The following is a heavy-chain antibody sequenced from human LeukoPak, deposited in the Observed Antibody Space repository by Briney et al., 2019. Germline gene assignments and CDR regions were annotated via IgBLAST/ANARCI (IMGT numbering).Heavy chain of an antibody. CDR1: GFTLGSYW. V-gene: IGHV3-74*01. Sequence: GGSLRLSCAAAGFTLGSYWMHWVRQAPGKGPVWVSRINTDGSSTSYADSVKGRFTISRDNAKNTLYLQMNSLRAEDTAVYYCATTTYSSSWLDYWGQGTLVTVSS. D-gene: IGHD6-6*01. CDR3: ATTTYSSSWLDY. CDR2: INTDGSST. J-gene: IGHJ4*02.